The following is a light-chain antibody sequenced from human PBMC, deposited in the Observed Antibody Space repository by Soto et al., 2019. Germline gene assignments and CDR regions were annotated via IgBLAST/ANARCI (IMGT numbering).Light chain of an antibody. CDR3: GTLDSSLSAVV. CDR2: DNY. Sequence: QSVLTQPPSVSAASGQKVTISCSGSSSNIGNNYVSWYQHLPGTAPKLLIYDNYRRPSGIPDRFSGSKSGTSATLGITGLQTGDEADYYCGTLDSSLSAVVFGGGTKLTVL. V-gene: IGLV1-51*01. J-gene: IGLJ2*01. CDR1: SSNIGNNY.